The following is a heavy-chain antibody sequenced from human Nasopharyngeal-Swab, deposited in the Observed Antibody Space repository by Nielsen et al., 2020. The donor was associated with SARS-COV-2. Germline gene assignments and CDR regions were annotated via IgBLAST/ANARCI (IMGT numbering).Heavy chain of an antibody. V-gene: IGHV5-10-1*01. D-gene: IGHD3-10*01. Sequence: GESLKISCKGSGYSFTSYWISWVRQMPGKGLEWMGRIDPSDSYTNYSPSLQGHVTISADKSISTAYLQWSSLKASDTAMYYCARLSGSGNIYYYYGMDVWGQGTTVTVSS. CDR2: IDPSDSYT. CDR1: GYSFTSYW. CDR3: ARLSGSGNIYYYYGMDV. J-gene: IGHJ6*02.